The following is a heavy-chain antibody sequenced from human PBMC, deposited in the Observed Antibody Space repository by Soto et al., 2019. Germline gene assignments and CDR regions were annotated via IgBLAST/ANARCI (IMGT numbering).Heavy chain of an antibody. CDR1: GFTFSDHA. CDR2: VWFDGGNK. V-gene: IGHV3-33*01. CDR3: ARAPACDYTLYHYYTMDV. D-gene: IGHD4-17*01. Sequence: QVQLVASGGGVVQPGTSLRLSCEASGFTFSDHAMHWVRQAPGKGLEWVAVVWFDGGNKFYTDSVKGRFTISRDNSKNTLFLQMNSLRVVDTAVYYCARAPACDYTLYHYYTMDVWGQGTPVTVSS. J-gene: IGHJ6*02.